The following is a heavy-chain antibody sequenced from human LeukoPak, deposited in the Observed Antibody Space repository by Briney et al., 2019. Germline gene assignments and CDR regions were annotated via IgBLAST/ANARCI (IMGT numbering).Heavy chain of an antibody. J-gene: IGHJ6*02. V-gene: IGHV3-53*04. Sequence: GGSLRLSCAASGFTVSSNYMSWVRQAPGKGLEWVSVIYSGGSTYYADSVKGRFTISRHNSKNTLYLQMSSLRAEDTAVYYCAGGYGGYRRGDYGMDVWGQGTTVTVSS. CDR2: IYSGGST. CDR3: AGGYGGYRRGDYGMDV. D-gene: IGHD5-12*01. CDR1: GFTVSSNY.